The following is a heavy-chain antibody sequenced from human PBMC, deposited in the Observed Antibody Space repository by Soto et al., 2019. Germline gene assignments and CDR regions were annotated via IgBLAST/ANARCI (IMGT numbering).Heavy chain of an antibody. D-gene: IGHD6-6*01. CDR1: GGSFSGYY. CDR2: INHSGST. Sequence: SETLSLTCAVYGGSFSGYYWSWIRQPPGKGLEWIGEINHSGSTNYNPSLKSRVTISVDTSKNQFSLKLSSVTAADTAVYYCARGRNSSSLDYWGQGTLVTVSS. J-gene: IGHJ4*02. V-gene: IGHV4-34*01. CDR3: ARGRNSSSLDY.